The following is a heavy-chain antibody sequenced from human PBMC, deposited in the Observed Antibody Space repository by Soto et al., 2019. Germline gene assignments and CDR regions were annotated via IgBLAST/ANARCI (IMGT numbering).Heavy chain of an antibody. J-gene: IGHJ4*02. CDR2: IYYSGST. D-gene: IGHD1-26*01. CDR3: ARVYSGSYSDS. CDR1: GGSISSGSYY. Sequence: SETLSLTCTVSGGSISSGSYYWGWIRQPPGKGLEWIGSIYYSGSTYYNPSLKSRVTISVDTSKNQFSLKLSSVTAADAAVYYCARVYSGSYSDSWGQGTLVT. V-gene: IGHV4-39*01.